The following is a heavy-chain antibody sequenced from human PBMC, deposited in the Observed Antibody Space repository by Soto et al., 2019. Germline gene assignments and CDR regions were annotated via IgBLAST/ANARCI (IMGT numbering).Heavy chain of an antibody. V-gene: IGHV4-59*11. CDR1: SGSTSPHY. CDR3: ARGGSWFDP. CDR2: IYFTGST. Sequence: SETLSLTCTVSSGSTSPHYWSWIRQSPGKGLEWIAYIYFTGSTNYSPSLKSRVTISIDTSKNQFSLKLTSVTAADTAVYYCARGGSWFDPWGQGTLVTVSS. J-gene: IGHJ5*02.